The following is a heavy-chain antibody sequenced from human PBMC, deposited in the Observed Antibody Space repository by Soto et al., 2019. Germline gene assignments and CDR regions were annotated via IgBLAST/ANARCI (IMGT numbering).Heavy chain of an antibody. V-gene: IGHV1-8*01. CDR3: TRGLPPNSDEYNY. CDR1: GYTFTSYD. CDR2: MNPNNGNT. D-gene: IGHD7-27*01. Sequence: GASVKVSCKASGYTFTSYDINWVRLATGQGLEWMGWMNPNNGNTGYAQKFQGRVAMTGNTSISTAYMELSSLRSEDTAMYYCTRGLPPNSDEYNYWGQGTLVTVSS. J-gene: IGHJ4*02.